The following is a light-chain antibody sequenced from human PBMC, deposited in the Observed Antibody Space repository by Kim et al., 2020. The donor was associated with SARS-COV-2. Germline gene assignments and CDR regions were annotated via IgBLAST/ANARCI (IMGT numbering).Light chain of an antibody. Sequence: DIVMTQSPCTLSSSPGERATLSCRASQSGSSNYLAWYQQRPGQAPQLLMYGASTRATGIPDRFRGSGSGPDFTLTITRLEPDDFAVYYCQQYSSSPWTFGQGTKVDIK. CDR1: QSGSSNY. J-gene: IGKJ1*01. V-gene: IGKV3-20*01. CDR3: QQYSSSPWT. CDR2: GAS.